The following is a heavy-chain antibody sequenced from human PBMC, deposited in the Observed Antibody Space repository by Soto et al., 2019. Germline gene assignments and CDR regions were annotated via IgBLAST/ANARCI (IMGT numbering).Heavy chain of an antibody. D-gene: IGHD3-9*01. Sequence: SETLSLTCTVSGGSISSSSYYWGWIRQPPGKGLEWIGSIYYSGSTYYNPSLKSRVTISVDTSKNQFSLKLSSVTAADTAVYYCARHQKIGLRYFDWLLETPNNFDYWGQGTLVTVSS. V-gene: IGHV4-39*01. CDR1: GGSISSSSYY. CDR3: ARHQKIGLRYFDWLLETPNNFDY. CDR2: IYYSGST. J-gene: IGHJ4*02.